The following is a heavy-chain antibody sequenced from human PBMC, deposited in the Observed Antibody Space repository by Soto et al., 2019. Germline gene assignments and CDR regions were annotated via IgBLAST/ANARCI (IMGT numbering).Heavy chain of an antibody. CDR3: AREISRY. CDR1: GYTLTSYA. CDR2: INAGNGNT. J-gene: IGHJ4*02. V-gene: IGHV1-3*01. D-gene: IGHD2-15*01. Sequence: QVQLVQSGAEVKKPGASVKVSCKASGYTLTSYAMHWVSQAPGQRLEWMGWINAGNGNTKYSHKFQGRVTITRDTAASTDYMEMSSLRSEDTAVYYCAREISRYWGQGTLVTVSS.